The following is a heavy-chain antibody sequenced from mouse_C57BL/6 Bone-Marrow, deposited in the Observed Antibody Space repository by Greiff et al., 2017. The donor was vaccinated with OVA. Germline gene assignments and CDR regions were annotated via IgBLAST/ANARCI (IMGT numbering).Heavy chain of an antibody. CDR1: GFTFTDYY. D-gene: IGHD2-4*01. CDR3: ASLYYDYDHFDY. J-gene: IGHJ2*01. Sequence: EVKLMESGGGLVQPGGSLGLSCAASGFTFTDYYMSWVRQPPGKALEWLGFIRNKANGYTTEYSASVKGRFTISRDNSQSILYLQMNALRAEDSATYYCASLYYDYDHFDYWGQGTTLTVSS. CDR2: IRNKANGYTT. V-gene: IGHV7-3*01.